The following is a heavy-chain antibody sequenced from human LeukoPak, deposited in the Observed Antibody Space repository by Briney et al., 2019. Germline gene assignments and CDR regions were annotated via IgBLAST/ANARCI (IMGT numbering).Heavy chain of an antibody. CDR1: GYTFTTFG. Sequence: ASVKVSCKASGYTFTTFGISWVRQAPGQGLEWVGWISAQSGNTEYAQKFQDRVTMTTETATTTAYMELRSLRSDDTAVYYCARDRSGYEGGDFWGQGTLVTVSS. D-gene: IGHD5-12*01. J-gene: IGHJ4*02. CDR3: ARDRSGYEGGDF. CDR2: ISAQSGNT. V-gene: IGHV1-18*01.